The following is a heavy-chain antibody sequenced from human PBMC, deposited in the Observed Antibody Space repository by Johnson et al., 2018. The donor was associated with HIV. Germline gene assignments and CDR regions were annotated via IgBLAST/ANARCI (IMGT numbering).Heavy chain of an antibody. CDR2: ISYDGSNK. Sequence: QVQLVESGGGVVQPGRSLRLSCAASGFTFSSYAMHWVRQAPGKGLEWVAVISYDGSNKYYADSVKGRFTISRDNSKNTLYLQMNSLRAEDTAVYYCARRLWFRNLYDAFDIWGQGTMVTVSS. CDR1: GFTFSSYA. D-gene: IGHD3-10*01. V-gene: IGHV3-30-3*01. J-gene: IGHJ3*02. CDR3: ARRLWFRNLYDAFDI.